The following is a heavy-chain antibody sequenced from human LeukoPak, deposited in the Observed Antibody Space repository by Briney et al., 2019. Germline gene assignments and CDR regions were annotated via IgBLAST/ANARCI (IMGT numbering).Heavy chain of an antibody. CDR2: IKQDGREI. V-gene: IGHV3-7*01. D-gene: IGHD1-26*01. CDR1: GFTLSSYW. J-gene: IGHJ4*02. Sequence: PGGSLRLSCAASGFTLSSYWMSWVRQAPGKGLEWVANIKQDGREIYYVDSVKGRFTISRDNAKNSLYLQMNSLRAEDTAVYYCARDEQVGATYFDYWGQGTLVTVSS. CDR3: ARDEQVGATYFDY.